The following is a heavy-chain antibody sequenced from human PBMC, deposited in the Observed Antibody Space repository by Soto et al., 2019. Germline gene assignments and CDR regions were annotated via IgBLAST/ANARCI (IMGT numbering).Heavy chain of an antibody. J-gene: IGHJ6*02. V-gene: IGHV3-30*18. Sequence: QVQLVESGGGVVQPGRSLRLSCAASGFTFSSYGMHWVRQAPGKGLEWVAVISYDGSNKYYADSVKGRFTISRDNSKNTLYLQMNSRRAEDTAVYYCAKERSRWAWYYGMDVWGQGTTVTVSS. CDR3: AKERSRWAWYYGMDV. CDR1: GFTFSSYG. CDR2: ISYDGSNK. D-gene: IGHD6-13*01.